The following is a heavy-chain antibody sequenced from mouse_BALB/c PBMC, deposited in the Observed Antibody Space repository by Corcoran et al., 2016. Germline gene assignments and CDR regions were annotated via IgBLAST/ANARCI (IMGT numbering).Heavy chain of an antibody. V-gene: IGHV1S136*01. CDR1: GYTFTSYV. CDR3: ARGNDGYYGGFAY. J-gene: IGHJ3*01. Sequence: EVQLQQSGPELVKPGASVKMSCKASGYTFTSYVMHWVKQKPGQGLEWIGYINPYNDGTKYNEKFKGKATLTSDKSSSTAYMELSSLTSEDSAVYYCARGNDGYYGGFAYWGQGTLVTVSA. D-gene: IGHD2-3*01. CDR2: INPYNDGT.